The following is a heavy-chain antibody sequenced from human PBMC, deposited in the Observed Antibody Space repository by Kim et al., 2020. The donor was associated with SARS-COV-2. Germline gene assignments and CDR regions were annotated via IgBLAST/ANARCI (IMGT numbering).Heavy chain of an antibody. Sequence: GGSLRLSCAASGFSISSDSMNWVRQAPGKGLEWISYISTSGRVTNYVDSVKGRFAISRDRAKNSLSLQMNSLRDEDTAIYYCTREMNSWGQGSLDTVSS. V-gene: IGHV3-48*02. CDR2: ISTSGRVT. CDR3: TREMNS. CDR1: GFSISSDS. J-gene: IGHJ4*02.